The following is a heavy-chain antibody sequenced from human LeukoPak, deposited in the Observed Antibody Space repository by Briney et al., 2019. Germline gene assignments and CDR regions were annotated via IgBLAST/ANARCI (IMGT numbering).Heavy chain of an antibody. Sequence: GALVLSCAASGFPFSSYGMHWVRQAPGKGLEGVAVIWYGGSNKYYADSVKGRFTISRDNSKNTLYLQMNSLRAEDTAVYYCAKSGVTIFGVAPDYYMDVWGKGTTVTVSS. D-gene: IGHD3-3*01. V-gene: IGHV3-33*08. CDR1: GFPFSSYG. J-gene: IGHJ6*03. CDR3: AKSGVTIFGVAPDYYMDV. CDR2: IWYGGSNK.